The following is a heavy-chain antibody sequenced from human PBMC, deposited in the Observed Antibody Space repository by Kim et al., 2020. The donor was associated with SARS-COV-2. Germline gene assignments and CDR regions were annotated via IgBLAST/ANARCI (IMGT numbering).Heavy chain of an antibody. J-gene: IGHJ4*02. CDR2: IDCGNGNT. CDR3: LGGFYFDY. Sequence: ASVKVSCKTSGHFFTRDSIHWVRQAPGQGLEWMGGIDCGNGNTIYSQKFLGRVTFTTDTSVSTAYMELSFLRSEDSAVYYCLGGFYFDYWGQGTLDTVS. V-gene: IGHV1-3*01. CDR1: GHFFTRDS. D-gene: IGHD3-16*01.